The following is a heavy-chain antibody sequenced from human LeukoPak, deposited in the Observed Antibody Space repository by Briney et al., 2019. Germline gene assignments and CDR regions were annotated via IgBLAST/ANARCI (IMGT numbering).Heavy chain of an antibody. CDR2: ISSGSTYI. Sequence: GGSLRLSCAASGFAFSSYSMNWVRQAPGKWLEWVSSISSGSTYIYYADSVKGRFTISRENAKNSLYLQMNSLRAEDTAVYYCARDYYDSSGYWDYWGQGTLVTVSS. V-gene: IGHV3-21*01. J-gene: IGHJ4*02. CDR3: ARDYYDSSGYWDY. D-gene: IGHD3-22*01. CDR1: GFAFSSYS.